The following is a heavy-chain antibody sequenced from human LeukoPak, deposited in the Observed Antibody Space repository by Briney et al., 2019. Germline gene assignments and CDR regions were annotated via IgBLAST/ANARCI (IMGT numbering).Heavy chain of an antibody. Sequence: GGSLRLSCAASGFTFSSYAMSWVRQAPGKGLEWVSAVSSSGGSTNYADYVKGQFTISRDNSKNTVYLHMNNLRAEDTAVYYCAKEGRTTGNTYGYEFDSWGQGTLVTVSS. CDR2: VSSSGGST. V-gene: IGHV3-23*01. CDR1: GFTFSSYA. D-gene: IGHD1-1*01. CDR3: AKEGRTTGNTYGYEFDS. J-gene: IGHJ4*02.